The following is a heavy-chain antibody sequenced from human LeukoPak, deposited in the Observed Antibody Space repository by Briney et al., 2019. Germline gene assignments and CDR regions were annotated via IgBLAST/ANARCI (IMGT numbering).Heavy chain of an antibody. J-gene: IGHJ6*03. Sequence: AGGSLRLSCAASGFTFSTYAMSWVRQAAGKGLEWVSLISGSGGGTYCADSVKGRFTISRDNSKNTLYLQLNSLRVEDTAVYYCAKNRGAGSHYYYHMNVWGKGTTVTVSS. CDR2: ISGSGGGT. V-gene: IGHV3-23*01. CDR1: GFTFSTYA. CDR3: AKNRGAGSHYYYHMNV. D-gene: IGHD1-26*01.